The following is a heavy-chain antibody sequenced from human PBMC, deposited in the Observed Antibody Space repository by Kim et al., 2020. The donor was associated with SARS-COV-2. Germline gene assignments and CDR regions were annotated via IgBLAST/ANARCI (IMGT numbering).Heavy chain of an antibody. D-gene: IGHD3-10*01. V-gene: IGHV3-48*02. CDR1: GFTFSSYS. CDR3: ARDVAGGKRFGELFGYYYYGMDV. CDR2: ISSSSSTI. Sequence: GGSLRLSCAASGFTFSSYSMNWVRQAPGKGLEWVSYISSSSSTIYYADSVKGRFTISRDNAKNSLYLQMNSLRDEDTAVYYCARDVAGGKRFGELFGYYYYGMDVWGQGTTVTVSS. J-gene: IGHJ6*02.